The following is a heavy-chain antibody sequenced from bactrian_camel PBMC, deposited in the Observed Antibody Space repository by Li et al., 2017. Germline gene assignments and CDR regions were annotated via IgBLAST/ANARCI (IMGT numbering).Heavy chain of an antibody. Sequence: VQLVESGGGSVQPGGSLILSCTASGVTGSRVCMGWFRQAPGKEIEGVAAVYRGGGDPYYANSVKGRFTVSQDNAKNTVYLQMNSLKPEDSAMYYCAADQFCPRQIRDYGLGDTYLPYTSGGQGTQVTVS. V-gene: IGHV3S40*01. D-gene: IGHD5*01. CDR3: AADQFCPRQIRDYGLGDTYLPYTS. CDR1: GVTGSRVC. CDR2: VYRGGGDP. J-gene: IGHJ4*01.